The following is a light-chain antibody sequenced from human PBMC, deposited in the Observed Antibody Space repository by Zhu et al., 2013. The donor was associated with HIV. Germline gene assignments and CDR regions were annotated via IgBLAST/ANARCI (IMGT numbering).Light chain of an antibody. Sequence: DIVLTQSPGTLSLSPGERATLSCRASQSVSSNLAWYQQKPGQAPRLLIYGSSTRATGIPASFSGSGSGTEFTLTISRVQSEDFAVYYCQQYDDWPGSFGQGTKLGDQT. CDR1: QSVSSN. V-gene: IGKV3-15*01. CDR3: QQYDDWPGS. CDR2: GSS. J-gene: IGKJ2*03.